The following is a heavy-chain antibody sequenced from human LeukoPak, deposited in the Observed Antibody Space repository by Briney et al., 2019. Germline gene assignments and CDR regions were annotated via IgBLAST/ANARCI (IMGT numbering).Heavy chain of an antibody. Sequence: PGGSLRLSCAASGFSFSRYGMTWVRQAPGKGLEWVAATSGGVGSTCYADSVKGRFTISRDNSKNTLYLQMNSLRAEDTAVYYCANSRNYDYWGQGTLVTVSS. V-gene: IGHV3-23*01. CDR3: ANSRNYDY. CDR1: GFSFSRYG. D-gene: IGHD4-4*01. J-gene: IGHJ4*02. CDR2: TSGGVGST.